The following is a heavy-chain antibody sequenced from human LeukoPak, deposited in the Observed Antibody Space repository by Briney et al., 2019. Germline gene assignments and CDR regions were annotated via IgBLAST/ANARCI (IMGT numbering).Heavy chain of an antibody. J-gene: IGHJ4*02. V-gene: IGHV4-34*01. Sequence: SETLSLTCAVYGGSFSGYYWSWIRQPPGKWREWIGEINHSGSTNYTPSLKSRVTLSVDTSKNQFSLKLSSVTAADTAVYYCATATYFDYWGQGTLVTVSS. CDR2: INHSGST. D-gene: IGHD2-15*01. CDR1: GGSFSGYY. CDR3: ATATYFDY.